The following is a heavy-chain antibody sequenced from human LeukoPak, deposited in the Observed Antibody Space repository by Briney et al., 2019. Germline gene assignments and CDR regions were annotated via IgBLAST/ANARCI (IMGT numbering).Heavy chain of an antibody. V-gene: IGHV3-48*01. D-gene: IGHD6-19*01. CDR2: ISSSSSTI. CDR1: GFTFSSYS. CDR3: ARGMSSGRYAFDI. J-gene: IGHJ3*02. Sequence: GGSLKLSCAASGFTFSSYSMNWVRQAPGKGLEWVSYISSSSSTIYYADSVKGRFTISRDNAKNSLYLQMNSPRAEDTAVYYCARGMSSGRYAFDIWGQGTMVTVSS.